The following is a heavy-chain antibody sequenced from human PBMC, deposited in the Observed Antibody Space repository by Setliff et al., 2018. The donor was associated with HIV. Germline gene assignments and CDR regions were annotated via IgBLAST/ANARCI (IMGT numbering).Heavy chain of an antibody. Sequence: SETLSLTCTVSGGSISTSSSYWGWIRQPPGKGLEWIGYIYYSVSTNYNPSLKSRVTISVDTSKNQFSLKLSSVTAADTAVYYCARLRVEGVMGAFDIWGQGTMVTVSS. D-gene: IGHD2-15*01. J-gene: IGHJ3*02. V-gene: IGHV4-61*05. CDR2: IYYSVST. CDR1: GGSISTSSSY. CDR3: ARLRVEGVMGAFDI.